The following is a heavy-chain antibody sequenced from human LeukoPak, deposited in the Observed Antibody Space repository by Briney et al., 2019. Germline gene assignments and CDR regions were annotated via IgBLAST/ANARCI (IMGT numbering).Heavy chain of an antibody. J-gene: IGHJ4*02. CDR2: IYYSGST. Sequence: SETLSLTCTGSGGSISSSGYYWGWIRQPPGKGLEWIGYIYYSGSTYYNPSLKSRVTISVDTSKNQFSLKLSSVTAADTAVYYCASSQEYDSSGYLFDYWGQGTLVTVSS. CDR3: ASSQEYDSSGYLFDY. D-gene: IGHD3-22*01. V-gene: IGHV4-30-4*08. CDR1: GGSISSSGYY.